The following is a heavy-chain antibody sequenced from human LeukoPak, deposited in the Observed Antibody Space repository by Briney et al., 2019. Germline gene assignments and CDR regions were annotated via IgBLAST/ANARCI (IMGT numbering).Heavy chain of an antibody. V-gene: IGHV1-2*02. CDR2: INPNSGGT. CDR3: ARDMGYSSSSEFEAFDI. J-gene: IGHJ3*02. CDR1: GYTFTGYY. Sequence: ASVKVSCKASGYTFTGYYMHWVRQAPGQGLEWMGWINPNSGGTNYAQKFQGRVTMTRDTSISTAYMELSSPRSEDTAVYYCARDMGYSSSSEFEAFDIWGQGTMVTVSS. D-gene: IGHD6-6*01.